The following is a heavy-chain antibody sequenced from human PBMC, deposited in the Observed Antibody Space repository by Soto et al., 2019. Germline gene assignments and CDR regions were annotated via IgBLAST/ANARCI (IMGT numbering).Heavy chain of an antibody. CDR1: GFTFDDYA. D-gene: IGHD3-16*01. J-gene: IGHJ6*03. CDR2: ISWNSGNI. V-gene: IGHV3-9*01. CDR3: VKDMSPGEVSRSDYMDV. Sequence: EVQLVESGGDLVQPGRSLRLSCAASGFTFDDYAMHWVRQAPGKGLEWVSGISWNSGNIGYADSVKGRFTISRDNANNSLYLQMSSLGAEDTAFYYCVKDMSPGEVSRSDYMDVWGKGTTVTVSS.